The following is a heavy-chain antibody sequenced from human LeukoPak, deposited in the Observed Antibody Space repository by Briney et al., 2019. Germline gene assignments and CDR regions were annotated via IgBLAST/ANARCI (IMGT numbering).Heavy chain of an antibody. Sequence: TSETLSLTCIVSGYSISSGYYWGWIRQPPGKGLEWIGSIYHSGSSLYNPSLKSRVTISVDTSKNQFSLKLRSMTAADTAVYYCARVYGSGVWDGCFDYWGQGTLVTVSS. V-gene: IGHV4-38-2*02. J-gene: IGHJ4*02. CDR1: GYSISSGYY. CDR2: IYHSGSS. D-gene: IGHD3-10*01. CDR3: ARVYGSGVWDGCFDY.